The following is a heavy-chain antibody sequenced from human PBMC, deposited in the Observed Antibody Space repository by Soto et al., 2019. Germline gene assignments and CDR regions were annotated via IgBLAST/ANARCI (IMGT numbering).Heavy chain of an antibody. CDR3: ARHAMGARHYCYGMDV. D-gene: IGHD6-6*01. V-gene: IGHV4-61*01. J-gene: IGHJ6*02. Sequence: QVQLQESGPGLVKPSETLSLTCSVSGGSVSDLNYYWTWIRQPPGKGLEWIGCVYYTGSTDYNPSLNSRVTISLDSSKNQFPLNLSSVTAADTAVYYCARHAMGARHYCYGMDVWGPGATVTVSS. CDR2: VYYTGST. CDR1: GGSVSDLNYY.